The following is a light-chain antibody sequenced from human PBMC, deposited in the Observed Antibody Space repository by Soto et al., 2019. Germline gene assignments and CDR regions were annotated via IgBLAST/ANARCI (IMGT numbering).Light chain of an antibody. Sequence: EIVLTQSPGTLSLSPGDRATLSCRASQSLSRSSLAWYQQKPGRAPRLLIYGASSRATGIPDRFSGSGSGTDFTLTISRLEPEDFAVYYCQQYGSSPRTFGQGTKVEIE. CDR1: QSLSRSS. V-gene: IGKV3-20*01. CDR3: QQYGSSPRT. CDR2: GAS. J-gene: IGKJ1*01.